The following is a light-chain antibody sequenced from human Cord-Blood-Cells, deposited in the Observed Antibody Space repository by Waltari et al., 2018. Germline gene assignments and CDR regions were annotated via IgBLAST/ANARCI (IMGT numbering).Light chain of an antibody. J-gene: IGKJ5*01. V-gene: IGKV1-13*02. CDR3: QQFNSDPIT. CDR2: DAS. CDR1: QGISSA. Sequence: AIQLTQSPSSLSASVGDRGTITCRASQGISSALAWYQQKPGKAPKLLIYDASSLESGVPSRFSVSGSGTAFTLTISSLQPEDFATYYCQQFNSDPITFGQGTRLAIK.